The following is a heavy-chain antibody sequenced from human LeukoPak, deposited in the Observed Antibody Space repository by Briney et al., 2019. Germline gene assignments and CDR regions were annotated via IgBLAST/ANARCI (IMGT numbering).Heavy chain of an antibody. V-gene: IGHV3-30-3*01. J-gene: IGHJ5*02. D-gene: IGHD1-14*01. CDR3: TRNQEMQYWFDP. Sequence: GRPLRLSCAASGFTFRAHSMHWVRQTPGKGLEWVAFTSYDGSKKYYGDSVKGRFTISRDNSKNTRYLEVSTLRAEDTAVYYCTRNQEMQYWFDPWGQGTLVTVSS. CDR1: GFTFRAHS. CDR2: TSYDGSKK.